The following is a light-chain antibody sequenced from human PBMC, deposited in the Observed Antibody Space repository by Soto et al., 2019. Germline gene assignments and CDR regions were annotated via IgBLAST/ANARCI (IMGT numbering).Light chain of an antibody. V-gene: IGKV1-17*01. CDR3: LQHNSYPRT. Sequence: DIQMTQSPSSLSASVGDRVTITCRASQGIRNDLAWYQLKPGKAPKRLISAASSLQSGVPSRFSGSGSGTEFTLTINSLQPEDFATYYCLQHNSYPRTFGQGTKVEVK. CDR1: QGIRND. J-gene: IGKJ1*01. CDR2: AAS.